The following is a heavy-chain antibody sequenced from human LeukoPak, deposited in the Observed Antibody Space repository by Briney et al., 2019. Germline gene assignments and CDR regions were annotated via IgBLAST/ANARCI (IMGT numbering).Heavy chain of an antibody. CDR3: ARGMYCSSTSCFSFDC. CDR2: ISAYNGNT. Sequence: GASVKVSCKASGYTFTSYGISWVRQAPGQGLEWMGWISAYNGNTNYAQKLQGRVTMTTDTSTSTAYMELRSLRSDDTAVYYCARGMYCSSTSCFSFDCWGQGTLVTVSS. J-gene: IGHJ4*02. D-gene: IGHD2-2*01. CDR1: GYTFTSYG. V-gene: IGHV1-18*01.